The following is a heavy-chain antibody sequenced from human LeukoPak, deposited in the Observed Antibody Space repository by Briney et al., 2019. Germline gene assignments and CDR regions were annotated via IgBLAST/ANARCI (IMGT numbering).Heavy chain of an antibody. J-gene: IGHJ4*02. Sequence: SETLSLTRAVSGVSFDDYYWSWVRQTPGKGLEWIGEINHSGYTNDSPSLKSRVTLSIDTSRKQFSLNLRSVTVADAGIYYCTRMTTGHDYWGQGTLVTVSS. V-gene: IGHV4-34*01. D-gene: IGHD4-17*01. CDR1: GVSFDDYY. CDR3: TRMTTGHDY. CDR2: INHSGYT.